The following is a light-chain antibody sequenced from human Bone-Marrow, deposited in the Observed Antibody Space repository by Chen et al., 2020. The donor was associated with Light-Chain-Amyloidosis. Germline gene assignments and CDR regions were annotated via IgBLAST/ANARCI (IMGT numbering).Light chain of an antibody. CDR3: SSYTITNTLV. CDR2: EVT. V-gene: IGLV2-14*01. CDR1: SSDVGGDNH. Sequence: HSARTLPASVFGSPGQSITTSCTGTSSDVGGDNHVSWYQQHPDKAPKLMIYEVTNRPSWVPYRFSGSKSDNTASLTISGLQTEDEADYFCSSYTITNTLVFGSGTRVTVL. J-gene: IGLJ1*01.